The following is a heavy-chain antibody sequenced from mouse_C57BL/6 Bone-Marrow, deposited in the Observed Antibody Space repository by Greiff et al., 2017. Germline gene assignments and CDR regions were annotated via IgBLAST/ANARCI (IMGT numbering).Heavy chain of an antibody. D-gene: IGHD2-1*01. CDR2: IYPGSGST. V-gene: IGHV1-55*01. Sequence: QVQLKQPGAELVKPGASVKMSCKASGYTFTSYWITWVKQRPGQGLEWIGDIYPGSGSTNYNEKFKSKATLTVDTSSSTAYMQLSSLTSEDSAVXYCARVPYGNYAYCYARDYWGPGTSVTVSS. CDR3: ARVPYGNYAYCYARDY. CDR1: GYTFTSYW. J-gene: IGHJ4*01.